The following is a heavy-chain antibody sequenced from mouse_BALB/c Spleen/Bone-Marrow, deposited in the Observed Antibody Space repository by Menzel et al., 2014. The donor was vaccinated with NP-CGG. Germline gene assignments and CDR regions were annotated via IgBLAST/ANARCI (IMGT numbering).Heavy chain of an antibody. Sequence: EVMLVESGAELVKPGASVKLSCTASGFNIKDTYMHWVKQRPEQGLEWIGRIDPANGNTKYDPKFQGKATITADTSSNTACLQLSSLTSEDTAVYYGSSYAMDYWGQGTSVTVSS. J-gene: IGHJ4*01. CDR3: SSYAMDY. V-gene: IGHV14-3*02. CDR2: IDPANGNT. CDR1: GFNIKDTY.